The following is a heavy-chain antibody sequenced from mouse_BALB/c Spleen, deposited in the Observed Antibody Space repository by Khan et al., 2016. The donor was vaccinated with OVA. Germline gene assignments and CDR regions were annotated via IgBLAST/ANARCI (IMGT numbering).Heavy chain of an antibody. J-gene: IGHJ3*01. CDR3: ARTTEGNFAY. CDR1: GFTFSTYA. V-gene: IGHV5-9-1*01. CDR2: ISSDGDYT. Sequence: EVMLVESGGGLVKPGGSLKLSCAASGFTFSTYAMSWVRQTPEKRLEWVATISSDGDYTYFPDNVTGRFTISRDNAKNTLCLQMTSLRSEDTAMDYCARTTEGNFAYWGQGTLVTVSA. D-gene: IGHD2-1*01.